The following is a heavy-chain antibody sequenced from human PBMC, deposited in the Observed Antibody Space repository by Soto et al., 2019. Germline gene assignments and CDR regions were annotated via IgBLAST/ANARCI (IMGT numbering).Heavy chain of an antibody. CDR2: INAGNGNT. V-gene: IGHV1-3*01. J-gene: IGHJ3*02. Sequence: ASVKVSCKASGYTFTSYAMHWVRQAPGQRLEWMGWINAGNGNTKYSQKFQGRVTITRDTSASAAYMELSSLRSEDTAVYYCAIKGYCSGGRCSSGAFDIWGQGTMVTVSS. CDR1: GYTFTSYA. D-gene: IGHD2-15*01. CDR3: AIKGYCSGGRCSSGAFDI.